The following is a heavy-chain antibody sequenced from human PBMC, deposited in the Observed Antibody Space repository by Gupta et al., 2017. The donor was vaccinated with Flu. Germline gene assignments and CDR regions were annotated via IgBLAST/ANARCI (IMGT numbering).Heavy chain of an antibody. D-gene: IGHD3-9*01. CDR1: GFIFSDSH. J-gene: IGHJ4*02. V-gene: IGHV3-48*02. CDR3: VRDHDWAFTN. Sequence: EVHLVESGGHLVQPGGSLRLSCAASGFIFSDSHMNWVRQAPGKGLEWVADSGSGGNVDNADAVKGRFTISRDNAKNSLYLEMNSLRDEDTALYYCVRDHDWAFTNWGQGTLVTVSS. CDR2: SGSGGNV.